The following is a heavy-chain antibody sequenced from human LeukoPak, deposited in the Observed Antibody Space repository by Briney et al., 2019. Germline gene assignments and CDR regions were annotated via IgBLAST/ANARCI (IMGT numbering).Heavy chain of an antibody. CDR3: ARALGAFDI. Sequence: SETLSLTCTVSGGSISSSSYYWGWIRQPPGKGLEWIGSIYYSGSTYYNPSLKSRVTISVDTSENQVSLKLNSVTAADTAVYYCARALGAFDIWGQGTMVTVSS. V-gene: IGHV4-39*07. CDR2: IYYSGST. CDR1: GGSISSSSYY. J-gene: IGHJ3*02.